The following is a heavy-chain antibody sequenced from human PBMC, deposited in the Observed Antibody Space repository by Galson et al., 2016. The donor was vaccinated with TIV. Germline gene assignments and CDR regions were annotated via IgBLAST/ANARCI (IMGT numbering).Heavy chain of an antibody. J-gene: IGHJ6*03. CDR3: ARVDKSYHMDV. V-gene: IGHV3-30*03. CDR1: GFTFNSYG. Sequence: SLRLSCAASGFTFNSYGFHWVRQAPGKGLEWVAFISYDGSDKSYADSLKGRFTISRDKSKNTLHLQMNSLRAEDTALYYCARVDKSYHMDVWGKGTTVTFSS. D-gene: IGHD3-16*02. CDR2: ISYDGSDK.